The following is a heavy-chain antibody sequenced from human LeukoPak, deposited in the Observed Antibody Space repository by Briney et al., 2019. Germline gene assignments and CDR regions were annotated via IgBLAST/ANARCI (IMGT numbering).Heavy chain of an antibody. Sequence: ASVKVSCKASGYTFTMYYIHWVRQAPGQGLEWMGMINPSDGATTYAQRFQGRVTMTRDMSTTTVYMDLRSLRSEDTAVYYCARIYGGNENWFDPWGQGTLVTVSS. CDR1: GYTFTMYY. J-gene: IGHJ5*02. D-gene: IGHD4-23*01. CDR2: INPSDGAT. CDR3: ARIYGGNENWFDP. V-gene: IGHV1-46*01.